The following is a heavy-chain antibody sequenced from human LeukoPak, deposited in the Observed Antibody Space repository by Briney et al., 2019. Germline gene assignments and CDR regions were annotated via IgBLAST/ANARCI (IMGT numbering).Heavy chain of an antibody. D-gene: IGHD6-19*01. Sequence: GGSLRLSCAASGFTFSSYSMNWVRQAPGRGLEWVSSISSNSAYIYYADSVKGRFTISRDNAKNSLYLQMNILRAEDTAVYYCARDGSMISIAVSGQDYWGQGTLVTVSS. CDR3: ARDGSMISIAVSGQDY. J-gene: IGHJ4*02. CDR2: ISSNSAYI. V-gene: IGHV3-21*01. CDR1: GFTFSSYS.